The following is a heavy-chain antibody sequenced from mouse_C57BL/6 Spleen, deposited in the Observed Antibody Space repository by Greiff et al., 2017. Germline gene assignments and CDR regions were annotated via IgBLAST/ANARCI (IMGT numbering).Heavy chain of an antibody. Sequence: VQLQQSGPELVKPGASVKISCKASGYSFTGYYMNWVKQSPEKSLEWIGEINPSTGGTTYNQKFKAKATLTVDKSSSTAYMQLKSLTSEDSAVYYCARPYYGSSYYLDYWGQGTTLTVSS. V-gene: IGHV1-42*01. CDR2: INPSTGGT. J-gene: IGHJ2*01. CDR3: ARPYYGSSYYLDY. D-gene: IGHD1-1*01. CDR1: GYSFTGYY.